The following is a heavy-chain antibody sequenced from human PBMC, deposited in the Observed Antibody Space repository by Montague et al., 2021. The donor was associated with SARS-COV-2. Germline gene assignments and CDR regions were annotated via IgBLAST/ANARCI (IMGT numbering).Heavy chain of an antibody. J-gene: IGHJ4*02. Sequence: SDYAPSVRGRLTVNPDASKNEFSLELNYVTPEDTAVYYCVRYSGWFYFDFWGQGTLVTVSS. CDR2: S. D-gene: IGHD6-19*01. V-gene: IGHV6-1*01. CDR3: VRYSGWFYFDF.